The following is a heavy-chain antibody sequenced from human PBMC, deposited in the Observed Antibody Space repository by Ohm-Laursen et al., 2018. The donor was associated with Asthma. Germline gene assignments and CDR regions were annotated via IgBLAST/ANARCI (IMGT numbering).Heavy chain of an antibody. CDR3: AKSSSAWWYFDL. J-gene: IGHJ2*01. Sequence: SLRLSCAASGFTFSSYWMSWVRRAPGKGLEWVANIKQDGSEKYYADSMKGRFTISRDNSKNTLYLQMNSLRAEDTAVYYCAKSSSAWWYFDLWGRGTLVTVSS. V-gene: IGHV3-7*02. CDR1: GFTFSSYW. CDR2: IKQDGSEK.